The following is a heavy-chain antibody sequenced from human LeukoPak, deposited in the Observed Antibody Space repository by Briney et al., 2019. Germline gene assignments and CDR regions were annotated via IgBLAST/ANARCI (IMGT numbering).Heavy chain of an antibody. CDR2: ISSSSSYI. J-gene: IGHJ5*02. Sequence: PGGSLRLSCAASGFTFSSYSMNWVRQAPGKGLEWVSSISSSSSYIYYADSVKGRFTISRDNAENSLYLQMNSLRAEDTAVYYCAREIAVAGTSIWFDPWGQGTLVTVSS. CDR3: AREIAVAGTSIWFDP. V-gene: IGHV3-21*01. CDR1: GFTFSSYS. D-gene: IGHD6-19*01.